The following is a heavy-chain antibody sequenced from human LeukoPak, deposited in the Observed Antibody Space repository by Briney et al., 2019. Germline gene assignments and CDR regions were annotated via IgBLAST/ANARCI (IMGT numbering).Heavy chain of an antibody. J-gene: IGHJ6*02. CDR1: GFTFSSYG. CDR3: ARDLRSYDFWSGYRPYYYGMDV. D-gene: IGHD3-3*01. V-gene: IGHV3-33*01. CDR2: IWYDGSNK. Sequence: GGSLRLSCAASGFTFSSYGMHWVRQAPGKGLEWVAVIWYDGSNKYYADSVKGRFTISRDNSKNTLYLQMNSLRAEDTAVYYCARDLRSYDFWSGYRPYYYGMDVWGQGTTVTVSS.